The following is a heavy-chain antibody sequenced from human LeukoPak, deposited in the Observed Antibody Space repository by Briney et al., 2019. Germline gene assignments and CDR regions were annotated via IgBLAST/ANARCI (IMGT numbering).Heavy chain of an antibody. J-gene: IGHJ4*02. CDR3: AKTPPIKVVVPAAIKLSGIDY. V-gene: IGHV1-2*02. D-gene: IGHD2-2*02. CDR2: ISPNSGGT. Sequence: ASVKVSCKASGYPFTGYYMHWVRQAPGQGLEWMGWISPNSGGTSYAQNFQGRVTMTRDTSVSTAYMELSSLKSDDTAVYYCAKTPPIKVVVPAAIKLSGIDYWGQGTLVTVSS. CDR1: GYPFTGYY.